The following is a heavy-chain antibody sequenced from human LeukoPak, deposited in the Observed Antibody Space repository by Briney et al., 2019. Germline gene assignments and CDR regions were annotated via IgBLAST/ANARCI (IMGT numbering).Heavy chain of an antibody. CDR1: GFTFSSYA. Sequence: GRSLRLSCAASGFTFSSYAMSWVRQAPGKGLEWVSAISGSGGSTYYADSVKGRFTISRDNSKNTLYLQMNSLRAEDTAVYYCAKEFVPRIAVAYDYWGQGTLVTVSS. D-gene: IGHD6-19*01. V-gene: IGHV3-23*01. CDR2: ISGSGGST. J-gene: IGHJ4*02. CDR3: AKEFVPRIAVAYDY.